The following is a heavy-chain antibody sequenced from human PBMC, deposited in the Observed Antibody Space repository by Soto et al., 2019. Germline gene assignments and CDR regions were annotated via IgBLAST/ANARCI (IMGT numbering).Heavy chain of an antibody. J-gene: IGHJ4*02. CDR3: ARVDYDFWSGYCNY. CDR1: GYTFTIYG. CDR2: ISAYNGNT. V-gene: IGHV1-18*04. D-gene: IGHD3-3*01. Sequence: ASVKVSGKASGYTFTIYGISWVRQSPGQGLEWMGWISAYNGNTNYAQKLQGRVTMTTDTSTSTAYMELRSLRSDDTAVYYCARVDYDFWSGYCNYWGQGTLVTVSS.